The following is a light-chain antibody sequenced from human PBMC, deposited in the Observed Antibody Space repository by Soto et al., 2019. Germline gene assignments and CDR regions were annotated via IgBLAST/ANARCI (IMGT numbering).Light chain of an antibody. V-gene: IGKV3-15*01. CDR1: QSVSSD. CDR2: GAS. CDR3: QQYNILPKP. Sequence: TQYPDTLSLSLGERSSLSCRASQSVSSDLAWYQQKPGQAPRLLIYGASSRATGIPARFSGSGSGTDFTLTISSLQSEDFAVYYCQQYNILPKPFGQGTKLDIK. J-gene: IGKJ1*01.